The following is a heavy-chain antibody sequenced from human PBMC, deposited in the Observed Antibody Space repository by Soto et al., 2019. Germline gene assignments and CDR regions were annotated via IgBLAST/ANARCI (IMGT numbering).Heavy chain of an antibody. V-gene: IGHV3-30-3*01. D-gene: IGHD3-22*01. J-gene: IGHJ4*02. CDR1: VFTFSSYA. CDR3: ARDYYKYYDSSGYYRSPAY. CDR2: ISYDGSDK. Sequence: GGSLRLSCAASVFTFSSYAMHWVRQAPGKGLEWVALISYDGSDKDYADSVKGRFTISRDNSRNTLFLQMNSLRAEDTAVYYCARDYYKYYDSSGYYRSPAYWGQGTLVTV.